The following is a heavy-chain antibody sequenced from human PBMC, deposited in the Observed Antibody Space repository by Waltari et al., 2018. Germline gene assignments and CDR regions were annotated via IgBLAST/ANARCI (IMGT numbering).Heavy chain of an antibody. Sequence: EVQLVESGGGLVQPGGSLRLSCAASGFTLGFTFRNNWMSWVRQAPGKGLERVANKRPDGSDTNYADPVKGLVTISRDNAKNSLYLQMNSLIAEDTAVYDCASQSSVMSYAMEIWGQGTVVTVSS. J-gene: IGHJ3*02. CDR2: KRPDGSDT. V-gene: IGHV3-7*02. CDR3: ASQSSVMSYAMEI. D-gene: IGHD3-16*01. CDR1: GFTLGFTFRNNW.